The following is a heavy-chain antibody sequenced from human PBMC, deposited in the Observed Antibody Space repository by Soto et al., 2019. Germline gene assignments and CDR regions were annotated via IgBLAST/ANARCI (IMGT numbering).Heavy chain of an antibody. CDR1: GESFIGYY. CDR3: ARTDIVTTNCFDP. Sequence: QVHLQQWGAGLLKPSATLSLTCAVSGESFIGYYWTWIRQPPGKGLEWIGEINHRGRSNYNPSLKSRVTISVDTSNNQFSLKLSSVTAADTSVYVCARTDIVTTNCFDPWGQGTLVTVSS. CDR2: INHRGRS. V-gene: IGHV4-34*02. J-gene: IGHJ5*02. D-gene: IGHD5-12*01.